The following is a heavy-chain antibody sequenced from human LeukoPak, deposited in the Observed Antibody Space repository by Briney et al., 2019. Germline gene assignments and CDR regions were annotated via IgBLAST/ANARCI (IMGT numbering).Heavy chain of an antibody. CDR1: GFTLRNSW. D-gene: IGHD5-18*01. CDR2: ISNDGSVT. CDR3: VRGGYSYALLSY. V-gene: IGHV3-74*01. Sequence: PGGSLRLSRATSGFTLRNSWMHWVHQAPGKGLVWVSRISNDGSVTNYADSVKGRFTISRDNAEDTLFLQMNSLRVEDTAVYFCVRGGYSYALLSYWGQGTLLTVSS. J-gene: IGHJ4*02.